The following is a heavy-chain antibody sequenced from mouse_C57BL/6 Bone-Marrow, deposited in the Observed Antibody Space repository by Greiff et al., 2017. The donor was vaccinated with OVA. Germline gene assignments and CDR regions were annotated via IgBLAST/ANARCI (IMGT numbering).Heavy chain of an antibody. CDR2: IWSGGST. J-gene: IGHJ2*01. CDR1: GFSLTSYG. V-gene: IGHV2-2*01. Sequence: QVQLKESGPGLVQPSQSLSITCTVSGFSLTSYGVHWVRQSPGKGLEWLGVIWSGGSTDYNAALISRLSISKDNSKSQVFFKMNSLQADDTAIYYCARPYYGSSFDDWGKGTTLTVSS. CDR3: ARPYYGSSFDD. D-gene: IGHD1-1*01.